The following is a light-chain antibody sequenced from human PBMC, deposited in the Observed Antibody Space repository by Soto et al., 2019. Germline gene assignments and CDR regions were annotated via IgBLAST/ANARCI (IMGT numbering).Light chain of an antibody. CDR2: DVS. CDR1: QSVTSF. CDR3: QQRSNWPLT. Sequence: ENVLTQSPVTLSLSPGERATLSCRASQSVTSFLAWYQQKPGQAPRLLIYDVSHRATGIPARFSGSGSGTDFSLTISSLEPEDFAVYYCQQRSNWPLTFGGGTKVEIK. J-gene: IGKJ4*01. V-gene: IGKV3-11*01.